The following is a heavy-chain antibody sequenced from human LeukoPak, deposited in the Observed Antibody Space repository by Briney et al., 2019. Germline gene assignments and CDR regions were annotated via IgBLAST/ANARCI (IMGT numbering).Heavy chain of an antibody. CDR3: ARSRQYSYGSYYYYYYMDV. CDR1: GGTFSSYA. Sequence: SVKVSCKASGGTFSSYAISWVRQAPGQGLEWMGGIIPIFGTANYAQKFQGRVTITADESTSTAYMELSSLRSEDTAVYYCARSRQYSYGSYYYYYYMDVWGKGTTVTVSS. J-gene: IGHJ6*03. CDR2: IIPIFGTA. D-gene: IGHD5-18*01. V-gene: IGHV1-69*13.